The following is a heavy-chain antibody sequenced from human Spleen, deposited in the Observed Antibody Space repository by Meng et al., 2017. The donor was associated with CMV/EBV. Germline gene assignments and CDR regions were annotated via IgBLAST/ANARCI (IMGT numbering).Heavy chain of an antibody. CDR1: LSTSGVG. J-gene: IGHJ4*02. CDR2: SYWNDDK. V-gene: IGHV2-5*01. CDR3: AHKNYYDSSGYSVHYFDY. Sequence: LSTSGVGVGWIRQPTGKALECHALSYWNDDKRYSPSLKSRLTITKDTSKNQVVLTMTNMDPVDTATYYCAHKNYYDSSGYSVHYFDYWGQGTLVTVSS. D-gene: IGHD3-22*01.